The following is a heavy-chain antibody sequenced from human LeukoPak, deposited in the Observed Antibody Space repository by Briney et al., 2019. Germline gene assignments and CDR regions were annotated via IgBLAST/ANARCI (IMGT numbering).Heavy chain of an antibody. CDR3: AREDGYNFSPYGAFDI. CDR2: IIPIFGTA. CDR1: GGTFSSYA. Sequence: SVKVSCKXSGGTFSSYAISWVRQAPGQGLEWMGGIIPIFGTANYAQKFQGRVTITTDESTSTAYMELSSLRSEDTAVYYCAREDGYNFSPYGAFDIWGQGTMVTVSS. D-gene: IGHD5-24*01. J-gene: IGHJ3*02. V-gene: IGHV1-69*05.